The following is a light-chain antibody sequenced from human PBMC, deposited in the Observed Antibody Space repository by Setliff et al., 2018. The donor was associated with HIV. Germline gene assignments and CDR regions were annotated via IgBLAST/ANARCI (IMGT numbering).Light chain of an antibody. J-gene: IGLJ1*01. CDR2: EVG. V-gene: IGLV2-23*02. CDR3: SSYAGADAFDV. Sequence: QSVLTQPASVSGSPGQSITISCTGTSSDVGSYNLVSWYQQHPGKAPKLMIYEVGRRPSGVSNRLSGSKSGNTASLTISGLQAEDEADYYCSSYAGADAFDVFGTGTKVTVL. CDR1: SSDVGSYNL.